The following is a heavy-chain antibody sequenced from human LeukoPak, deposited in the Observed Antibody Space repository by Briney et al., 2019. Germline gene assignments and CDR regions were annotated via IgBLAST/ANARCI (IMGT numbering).Heavy chain of an antibody. CDR1: GFTFNTYA. V-gene: IGHV3-23*01. Sequence: PGGSLRLSCAASGFTFNTYAMSWVRQAPGKGLEWVSSISENGESTYYADSVKGRFTISRDNSRNTLYLQMNSLRAEDTAVYYCASYFHYGDYAPLWYWGQGTLVTVSS. D-gene: IGHD4-17*01. CDR3: ASYFHYGDYAPLWY. J-gene: IGHJ4*02. CDR2: ISENGEST.